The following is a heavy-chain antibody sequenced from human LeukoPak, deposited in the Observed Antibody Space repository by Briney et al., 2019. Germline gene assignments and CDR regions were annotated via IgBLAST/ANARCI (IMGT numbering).Heavy chain of an antibody. D-gene: IGHD1-7*01. J-gene: IGHJ4*02. CDR2: INPNSGGT. Sequence: ASVKVPCKASGYTFTGYYMHWVRQAPGQGLEWMGWINPNSGGTNYAQKFQGRVTMTRDTSTSTAYMELSRLTSDDTAVYYCARDGPVTGTYYFDYWGQGTLVTVSS. CDR3: ARDGPVTGTYYFDY. V-gene: IGHV1-2*02. CDR1: GYTFTGYY.